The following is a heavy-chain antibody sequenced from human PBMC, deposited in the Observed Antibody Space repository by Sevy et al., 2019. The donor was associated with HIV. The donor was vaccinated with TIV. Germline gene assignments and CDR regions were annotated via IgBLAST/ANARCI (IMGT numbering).Heavy chain of an antibody. Sequence: GGSLRLSCAASGFTFSGYTLHWVRQAPGKGLEWVAVISFNGSNKYYVDSVKGRFTISRDNSKNTLYLQMNSLRPEDTAVYYCAGGGWDIVVVPADFDIWGQGTMVTVSS. D-gene: IGHD2-2*01. CDR3: AGGGWDIVVVPADFDI. J-gene: IGHJ3*02. V-gene: IGHV3-30-3*01. CDR2: ISFNGSNK. CDR1: GFTFSGYT.